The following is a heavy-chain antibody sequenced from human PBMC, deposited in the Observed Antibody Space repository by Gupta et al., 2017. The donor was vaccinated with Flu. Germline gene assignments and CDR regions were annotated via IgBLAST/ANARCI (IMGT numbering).Heavy chain of an antibody. Sequence: QVQLQESGPGLVKPSETLSLTCTVSGGSISSYYWSWIRQPPGKGLEWIGYIYYSGSTNYNPSLKSRVTISVDTSKNQLSLKLSSVTAADTAVYYCARHDVDFGPPVFQHWGQGTLVTVSS. CDR1: GGSISSYY. J-gene: IGHJ1*01. CDR3: ARHDVDFGPPVFQH. V-gene: IGHV4-59*08. D-gene: IGHD3-10*01. CDR2: IYYSGST.